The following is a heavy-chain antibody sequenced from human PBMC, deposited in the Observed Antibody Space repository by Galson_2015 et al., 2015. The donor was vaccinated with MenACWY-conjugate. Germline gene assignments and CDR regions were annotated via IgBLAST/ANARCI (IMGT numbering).Heavy chain of an antibody. CDR1: GFTFSSYG. D-gene: IGHD1-26*01. CDR2: IAYDGSDK. CDR3: AKDLESGSYYGKCAFDI. J-gene: IGHJ3*02. V-gene: IGHV3-30*18. Sequence: SLRLSCAASGFTFSSYGMHWVRQAPGKGLDWVAFIAYDGSDKYYADSVKGRFTISRDNSKNTLYLQMNSLRAEDTAVFYCAKDLESGSYYGKCAFDIWGQGTMVTVSS.